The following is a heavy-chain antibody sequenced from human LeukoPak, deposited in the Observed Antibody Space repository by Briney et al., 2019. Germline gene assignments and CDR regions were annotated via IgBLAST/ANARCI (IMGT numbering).Heavy chain of an antibody. CDR1: GGSISSYY. CDR3: ARALYYYYGMDV. Sequence: SETLSLTCTVSGGSISSYYWSWIRQPPGKGLEWIGYIYYSGSTNYNPSLKSRVTISVDTSKNQFSLKLSSVTAADTAVYYCARALYYYYGMDVWGQGTTVTVSS. J-gene: IGHJ6*02. CDR2: IYYSGST. V-gene: IGHV4-59*01.